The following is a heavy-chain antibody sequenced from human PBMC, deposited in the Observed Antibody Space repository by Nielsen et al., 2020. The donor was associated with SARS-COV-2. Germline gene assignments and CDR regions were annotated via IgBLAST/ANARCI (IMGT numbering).Heavy chain of an antibody. J-gene: IGHJ4*02. CDR1: GGSISSGSYY. CDR3: ARVRCSGGRCPGYFDY. V-gene: IGHV4-61*02. Sequence: LRLSCTVSGGSISSGSYYWSWIRQPAGKELEWIGRIYTSGSTNYNPSLKSRVTISVDTSKNQFSLKLSSVTAADTAVYYCARVRCSGGRCPGYFDYWGQGTLVTVSS. D-gene: IGHD2-15*01. CDR2: IYTSGST.